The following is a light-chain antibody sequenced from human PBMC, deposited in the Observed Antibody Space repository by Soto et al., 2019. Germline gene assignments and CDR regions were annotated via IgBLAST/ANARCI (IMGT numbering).Light chain of an antibody. CDR3: SSYTSGSTVI. V-gene: IGLV2-14*01. CDR1: SSDVGGYNY. Sequence: QSALTQPASVSGSPGQSITISCTGTSSDVGGYNYVSWYQQHPGKAPKLMIYEVSNRPSGVSNRCSGSKSGNTASLTISGLQAEDEADYYCSSYTSGSTVIFGGGTKLTVL. CDR2: EVS. J-gene: IGLJ2*01.